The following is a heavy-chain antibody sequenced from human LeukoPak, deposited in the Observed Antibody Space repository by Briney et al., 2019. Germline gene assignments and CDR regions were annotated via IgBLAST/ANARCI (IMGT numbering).Heavy chain of an antibody. J-gene: IGHJ4*02. V-gene: IGHV5-51*01. CDR1: THSFHSQW. D-gene: IGHD2-21*02. CDR3: ARRGDDDFGIF. CDR2: IYPADSDT. Sequence: GESLKISCKGPTHSFHSQWIGWVRQRPGNGLEWMGIIYPADSDTRYSPTFQGQVTISADKSISTAYLQWASLEASDTAIYYCARRGDDDFGIFWGQGTLVTVSS.